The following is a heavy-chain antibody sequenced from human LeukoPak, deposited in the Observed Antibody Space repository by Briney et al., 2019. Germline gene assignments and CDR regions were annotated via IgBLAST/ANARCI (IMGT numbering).Heavy chain of an antibody. D-gene: IGHD3-3*01. Sequence: SGGSLRLSCAASGFTFSGYWMSWVSQAPGKGLEWVASVKQDGSDKYYVDSVKGRFTISRDNAKNSLYVQMNSLRAEDTAVYYCARARGSGRSWYFDRWGRGTVVTVSS. CDR1: GFTFSGYW. CDR3: ARARGSGRSWYFDR. CDR2: VKQDGSDK. V-gene: IGHV3-7*04. J-gene: IGHJ2*01.